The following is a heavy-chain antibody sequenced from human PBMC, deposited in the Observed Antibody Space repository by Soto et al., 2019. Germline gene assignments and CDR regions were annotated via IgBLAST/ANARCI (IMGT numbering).Heavy chain of an antibody. D-gene: IGHD6-13*01. CDR3: ARDQQLVLYYYYMAV. Sequence: GGSLRLSCAASGFTFSTYGMHWVRQAPGKGLEWVAVIWYDGSNKYYADSVRGRFTISRDNSKNTLYLQMNSLRAEDTAVYYCARDQQLVLYYYYMAVWGKGTTVTVSS. CDR1: GFTFSTYG. J-gene: IGHJ6*03. V-gene: IGHV3-33*01. CDR2: IWYDGSNK.